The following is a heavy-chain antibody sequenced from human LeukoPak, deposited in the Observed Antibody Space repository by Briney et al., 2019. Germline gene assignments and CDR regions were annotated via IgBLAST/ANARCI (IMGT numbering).Heavy chain of an antibody. D-gene: IGHD1-26*01. J-gene: IGHJ4*02. V-gene: IGHV4-4*07. CDR1: GGSISSYY. Sequence: SETLSLTCTVSGGSISSYYWSWIRQPAGKGLGWIGRIYTSGSTNYNPSLKSRVTMSVDTSKNQFSLKLSSVTAADTAVYYCASGGSYYEITYWGQGTLVTVSS. CDR2: IYTSGST. CDR3: ASGGSYYEITY.